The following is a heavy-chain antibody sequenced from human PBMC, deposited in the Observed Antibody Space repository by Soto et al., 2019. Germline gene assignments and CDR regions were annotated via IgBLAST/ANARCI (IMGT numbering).Heavy chain of an antibody. CDR3: ARPKCSGGSCYNSPYYYYGMDV. Sequence: PGESLKISCKGSGYSFTSYLIGWVRQMPGKGLEWMGIIYSGDSDTRYSPSFQGQVTISADKSISTAYLQWSRLKASDTAMYYCARPKCSGGSCYNSPYYYYGMDVWGQGTTVTVSS. CDR2: IYSGDSDT. V-gene: IGHV5-51*01. J-gene: IGHJ6*02. CDR1: GYSFTSYL. D-gene: IGHD2-15*01.